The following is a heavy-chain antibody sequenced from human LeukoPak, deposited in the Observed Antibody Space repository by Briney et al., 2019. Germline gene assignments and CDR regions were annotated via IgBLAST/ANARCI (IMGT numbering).Heavy chain of an antibody. D-gene: IGHD3-22*01. CDR3: AGGRPYYYDSSGYYHGTFDY. CDR1: GYTFTSYY. V-gene: IGHV1-46*01. CDR2: INPSGGST. Sequence: VASVKVSCKASGYTFTSYYMHWVRQAPGQGLEWMGIINPSGGSTSYAQKFQGRVTMTRDTSTSTVYMELSSLRSEDTAVYYCAGGRPYYYDSSGYYHGTFDYWGQGTLVTVFS. J-gene: IGHJ4*02.